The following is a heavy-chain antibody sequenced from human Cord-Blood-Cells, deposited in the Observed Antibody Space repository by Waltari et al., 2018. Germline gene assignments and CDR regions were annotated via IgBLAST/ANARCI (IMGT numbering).Heavy chain of an antibody. CDR2: MNPNSGNT. V-gene: IGHV1-8*01. CDR1: GYTFTSYD. CDR3: ARGARGYSGYDWYFDL. D-gene: IGHD5-12*01. Sequence: QVQLVQSGAEVKKPGASVKVSCKASGYTFTSYDTNWVRQATGQGLEWMGWMNPNSGNTGYAQKFQGRVTMTRNTSISTAYMELSSLRSEDTAVYYCARGARGYSGYDWYFDLWGRGTLVTVSS. J-gene: IGHJ2*01.